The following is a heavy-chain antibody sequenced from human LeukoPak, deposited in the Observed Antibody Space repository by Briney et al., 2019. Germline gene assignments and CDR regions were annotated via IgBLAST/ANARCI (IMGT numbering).Heavy chain of an antibody. CDR3: ARQAPRRDGYYLDAFDI. CDR2: IYYSGST. J-gene: IGHJ3*02. Sequence: SETLSLTCTVSGGSISSSSYYWGWIRQPPGKGLEWIGSIYYSGSTYYNPSLRSRVTISVDTSKNQFSLKLSSVTAADTAVYYCARQAPRRDGYYLDAFDIWGQGTMVTVSS. V-gene: IGHV4-39*01. D-gene: IGHD5-24*01. CDR1: GGSISSSSYY.